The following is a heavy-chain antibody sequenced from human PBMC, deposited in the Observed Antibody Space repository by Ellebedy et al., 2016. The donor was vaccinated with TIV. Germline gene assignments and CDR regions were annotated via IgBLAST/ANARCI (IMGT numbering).Heavy chain of an antibody. CDR1: GFTLSSFG. J-gene: IGHJ4*02. CDR3: ARGLQLDDVAVVAGYDH. CDR2: INHSGSA. V-gene: IGHV4-34*01. D-gene: IGHD2-15*01. Sequence: SCAASGFTLSSFGMYWLRQPPGKGLEWIGDINHSGSANYNPSLKSQFTISVDRSKNQSSLKLTSVTAADTAVYYCARGLQLDDVAVVAGYDHWGQGTLVTVSS.